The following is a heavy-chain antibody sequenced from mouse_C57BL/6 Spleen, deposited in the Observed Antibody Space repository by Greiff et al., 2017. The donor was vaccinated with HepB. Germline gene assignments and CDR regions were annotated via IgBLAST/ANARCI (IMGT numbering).Heavy chain of an antibody. Sequence: QVQLQQPGAELVRPGSSVKLSCKASGYTFTSYWMHWVKQRPIQGLEWIGNIDPSDSETNYNQKFKDKATLTVDKSSSTAYMQLSSLTSEDSAVYYCARSGAVYDYDLYYAMDYWGQGTSVTVSS. CDR1: GYTFTSYW. CDR2: IDPSDSET. J-gene: IGHJ4*01. CDR3: ARSGAVYDYDLYYAMDY. D-gene: IGHD2-4*01. V-gene: IGHV1-52*01.